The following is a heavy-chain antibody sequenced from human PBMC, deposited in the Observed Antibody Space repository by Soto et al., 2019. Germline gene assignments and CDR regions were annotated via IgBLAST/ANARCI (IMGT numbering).Heavy chain of an antibody. D-gene: IGHD3-3*01. Sequence: QVQLVESGGGVVQPGRSLRLSCAASGFTFSSYGMHWVRQAPGKGLEWVAVISYDGTNRNHADSVKGRFTISRDNSKNTLHLPMNSLISEDTAVYYCAKDQSGYDHYAMDVWGQGTAVTVSS. J-gene: IGHJ6*02. CDR2: ISYDGTNR. CDR1: GFTFSSYG. CDR3: AKDQSGYDHYAMDV. V-gene: IGHV3-30*18.